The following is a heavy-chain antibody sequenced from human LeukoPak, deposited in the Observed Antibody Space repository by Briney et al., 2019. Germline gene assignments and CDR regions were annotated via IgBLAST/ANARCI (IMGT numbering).Heavy chain of an antibody. J-gene: IGHJ5*02. Sequence: ASVKVSCKASGYTFIDYYINWVRQATGQGLEWMGWMNPNSGNTGYAQKFQGRVTMTRNTSISTAYMELSSLRSEDTAVYYCARLAHLPYYDILTGYYWTPHAPWGQGTLVTVSS. V-gene: IGHV1-8*02. CDR3: ARLAHLPYYDILTGYYWTPHAP. CDR2: MNPNSGNT. CDR1: GYTFIDYY. D-gene: IGHD3-9*01.